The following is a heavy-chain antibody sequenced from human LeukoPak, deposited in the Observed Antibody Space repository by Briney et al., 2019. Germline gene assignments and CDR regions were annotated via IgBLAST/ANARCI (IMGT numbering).Heavy chain of an antibody. Sequence: GGSLRLSCAASGFSFSSYWMHWVRQAPGKGLVWVSRINGDGSSTRYADSVKDRFTISRGNAKNTLYLQMNSLRAEDTAVYYCARGGLNALEAFDIWGQGTLVTVCS. J-gene: IGHJ3*02. CDR1: GFSFSSYW. CDR2: INGDGSST. CDR3: ARGGLNALEAFDI. D-gene: IGHD1-1*01. V-gene: IGHV3-74*01.